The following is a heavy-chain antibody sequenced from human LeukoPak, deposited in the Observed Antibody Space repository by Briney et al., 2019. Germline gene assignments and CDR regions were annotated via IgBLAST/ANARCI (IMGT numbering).Heavy chain of an antibody. CDR1: GFNFNNYW. Sequence: GGSLRLSCAASGFNFNNYWMSWLRQAPGKGLEWVANIKDDGSEEYYVDSVKGRFTIVQNNAYNSLYLQMNSMRGEDRASYICARFTRRYSGDYWGQGTLVSVSS. V-gene: IGHV3-7*01. CDR2: IKDDGSEE. D-gene: IGHD1-26*01. J-gene: IGHJ4*02. CDR3: ARFTRRYSGDY.